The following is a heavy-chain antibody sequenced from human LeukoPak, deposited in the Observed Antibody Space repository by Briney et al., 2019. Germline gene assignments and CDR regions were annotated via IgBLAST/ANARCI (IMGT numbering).Heavy chain of an antibody. Sequence: GGSLRLSCVASGCTFSISWVTWIRQAPGKGLEWVANIDKHGSGKYYVDSVKGRFAISRDYATNSVFLQMNRLRAEDTAVYYCARDAGRGYYDLWGQGTRVTVSS. J-gene: IGHJ4*02. CDR3: ARDAGRGYYDL. CDR1: GCTFSISW. D-gene: IGHD3-3*01. V-gene: IGHV3-7*01. CDR2: IDKHGSGK.